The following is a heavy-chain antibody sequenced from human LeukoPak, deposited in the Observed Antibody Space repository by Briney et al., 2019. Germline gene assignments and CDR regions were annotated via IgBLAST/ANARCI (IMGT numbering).Heavy chain of an antibody. V-gene: IGHV3-23*01. J-gene: IGHJ4*02. Sequence: GRSLRLSCTASGFTFGDYSLSWVRQAPGKGLEWVSAISGSGGTTYYADSVKGRFTISRDNSNNTLYLQMNSLRAEDTAVYYCAKDRGYWGQGTLVTVSS. CDR3: AKDRGY. CDR1: GFTFGDYS. CDR2: ISGSGGTT.